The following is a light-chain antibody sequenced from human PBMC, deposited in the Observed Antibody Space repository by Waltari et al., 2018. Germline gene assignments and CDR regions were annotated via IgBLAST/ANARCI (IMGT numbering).Light chain of an antibody. CDR2: ALT. CDR1: SDDIGASSY. J-gene: IGLJ2*01. Sequence: QSALTQPASVSGSPGQSITISCTGTSDDIGASSYVTWCHQRPGKVPKLIIYALTERPSGVSNRFSGSKAGSTASLTVSGLQAEDEGLFYCSAYTSRGTLKFGGGTRVTVL. V-gene: IGLV2-14*03. CDR3: SAYTSRGTLK.